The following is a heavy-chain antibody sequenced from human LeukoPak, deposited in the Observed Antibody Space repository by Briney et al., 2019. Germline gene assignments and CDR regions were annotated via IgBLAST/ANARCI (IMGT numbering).Heavy chain of an antibody. J-gene: IGHJ3*02. CDR1: GFTFSNFA. CDR3: TTCGYDRCGAFDI. CDR2: IKSKTDGGTT. Sequence: GGSLRLSCTTSGFTFSNFAMSWVRQAPGKGLEWVGRIKSKTDGGTTDYAAPVKGRFSISRDDSKNTLYLQMNSLETEDTAMYYCTTCGYDRCGAFDIWGQGTVVTVSS. D-gene: IGHD5-12*01. V-gene: IGHV3-15*01.